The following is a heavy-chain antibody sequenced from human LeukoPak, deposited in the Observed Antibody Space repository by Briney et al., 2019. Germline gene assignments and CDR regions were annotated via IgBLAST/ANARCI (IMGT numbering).Heavy chain of an antibody. D-gene: IGHD1-1*01. CDR2: IRYDGSNK. J-gene: IGHJ6*03. Sequence: GGSLRLSCAASGFTFSSYGMHWVRQAPGKGLEWVAFIRYDGSNKYYADSVKGRFTISRDNSKNTLYLQMNSLRADDTAVYYCAKDGNERGAETDYMDVWGKGTTVTVSS. CDR3: AKDGNERGAETDYMDV. V-gene: IGHV3-30*02. CDR1: GFTFSSYG.